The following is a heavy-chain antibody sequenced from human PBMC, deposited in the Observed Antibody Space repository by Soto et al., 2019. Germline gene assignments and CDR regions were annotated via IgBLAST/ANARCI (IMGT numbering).Heavy chain of an antibody. CDR1: GYTFTSYD. Sequence: GASVKVSCKASGYTFTSYDINWVRQATGQGLEWMGWMNPNSGNTGYAQKFQGRVTMTRNTSISTAYVELSSLRSEDTAVYYCARERDSSGYHPYYYYGMDVWGQGTTVTVSS. CDR3: ARERDSSGYHPYYYYGMDV. D-gene: IGHD3-22*01. J-gene: IGHJ6*02. CDR2: MNPNSGNT. V-gene: IGHV1-8*01.